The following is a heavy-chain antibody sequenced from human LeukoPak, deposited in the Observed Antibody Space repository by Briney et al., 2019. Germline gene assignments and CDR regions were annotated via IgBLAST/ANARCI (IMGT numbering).Heavy chain of an antibody. Sequence: GGFLRLSCAASGYTFSSYDMSWVRQAPGQGLEWISAISGSGGTTYYADSVQGRFTISRDNSKNTLYLQMNSLRAEDTVVYYCAKTPGWRLNYAFDNWGQGTMVTVSS. V-gene: IGHV3-23*01. CDR1: GYTFSSYD. CDR3: AKTPGWRLNYAFDN. D-gene: IGHD2-21*02. CDR2: ISGSGGTT. J-gene: IGHJ3*02.